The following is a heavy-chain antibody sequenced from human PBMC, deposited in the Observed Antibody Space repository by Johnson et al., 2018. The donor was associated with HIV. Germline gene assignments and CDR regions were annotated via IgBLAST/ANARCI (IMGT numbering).Heavy chain of an antibody. CDR1: GFTFSSYA. CDR3: ARLPSGYSRDDLDI. J-gene: IGHJ3*02. D-gene: IGHD5-18*01. CDR2: ISSNGGST. V-gene: IGHV3-64*01. Sequence: VQLVESGGGLVQPGRSLKLSCAASGFTFSSYAMHWVRQAPGKGLEYVSAISSNGGSTYYANSVKGRFTISRDNSKNTLYLQMNSLRAEDTAVYYCARLPSGYSRDDLDIWGQGTMVTVSS.